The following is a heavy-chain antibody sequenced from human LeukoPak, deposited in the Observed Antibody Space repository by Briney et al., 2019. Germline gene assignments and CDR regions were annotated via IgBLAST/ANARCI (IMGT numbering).Heavy chain of an antibody. CDR1: GFTFSSYG. CDR3: ARDNHHYFDY. Sequence: PGGSLRLSCAASGFTFSSYGIHWVRQAPGKGLEWVAVIWYDGSNKYYADSVKGRFTISRDNSNNTLCLQMNNLRAEDTAVYYCARDNHHYFDYWGQGTLVTVSS. CDR2: IWYDGSNK. V-gene: IGHV3-33*01. J-gene: IGHJ4*02.